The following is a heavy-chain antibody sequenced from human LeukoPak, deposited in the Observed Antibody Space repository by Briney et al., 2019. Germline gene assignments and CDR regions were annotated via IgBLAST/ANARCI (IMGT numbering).Heavy chain of an antibody. V-gene: IGHV1-18*01. CDR2: ISAYNGNT. CDR3: ATGGYCSSTSCYTHRH. CDR1: GYTFTSYG. Sequence: AASVKVSCKASGYTFTSYGISWVRQAPGQGLEWMGWISAYNGNTNYAQKLQGRVTMTTDTSTSTAYMELRSLRSDDTAVYYCATGGYCSSTSCYTHRHWGQGTLVTVSS. D-gene: IGHD2-2*02. J-gene: IGHJ4*02.